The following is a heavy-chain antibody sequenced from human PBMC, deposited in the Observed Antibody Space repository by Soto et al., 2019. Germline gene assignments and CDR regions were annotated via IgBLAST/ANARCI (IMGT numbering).Heavy chain of an antibody. CDR3: ARGRLTTLWLYYSSYMDF. Sequence: ASVKVSCKASGYTFTSYDINWVRQATGQGLEWMGWMNPNSGNTGYAQKFQGRVTMTRNTSISTAYMELSSLRSEDTAVYYCARGRLTTLWLYYSSYMDFWGKGTTVTVSS. CDR2: MNPNSGNT. D-gene: IGHD4-17*01. CDR1: GYTFTSYD. J-gene: IGHJ6*03. V-gene: IGHV1-8*01.